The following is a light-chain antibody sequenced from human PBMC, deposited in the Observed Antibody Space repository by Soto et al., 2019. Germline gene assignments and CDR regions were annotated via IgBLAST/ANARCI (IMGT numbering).Light chain of an antibody. V-gene: IGKV1-5*01. CDR2: GAS. CDR3: QHHNSYSQT. J-gene: IGKJ1*01. Sequence: DIQMTQSPPTLSASVGDRVTITCRASQSIRHYLAWYQQMPGKAPKLLIYGASTLQSGVPSRFSGSGSGTEFTLTINSLQTDDFGTYFCQHHNSYSQTFGQGTKVEIK. CDR1: QSIRHY.